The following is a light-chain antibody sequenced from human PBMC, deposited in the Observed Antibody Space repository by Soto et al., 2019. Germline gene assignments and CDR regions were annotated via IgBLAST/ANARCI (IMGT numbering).Light chain of an antibody. CDR1: SGHSSYA. V-gene: IGLV4-69*01. J-gene: IGLJ3*02. Sequence: PVLTQSPSASASLGASVKLTCTLSSGHSSYAIAWHQQQPEKGPRYLMKLNSDGSLSKGDGIPDRFSGSSSGAERYLTISSLQSEDEADYYCQTWGTGIWVFGGGTKVTVL. CDR3: QTWGTGIWV. CDR2: LNSDGSL.